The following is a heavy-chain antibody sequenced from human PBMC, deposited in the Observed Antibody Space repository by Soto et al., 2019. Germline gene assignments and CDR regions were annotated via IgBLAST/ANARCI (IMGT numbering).Heavy chain of an antibody. D-gene: IGHD4-4*01. J-gene: IGHJ6*02. CDR3: ARDYRPTDYGMDV. V-gene: IGHV3-7*05. CDR1: GFTFSSYW. CDR2: IKQDGSEK. Sequence: EVQLVESGGGLVQPGGSLRLSCAASGFTFSSYWMSWVRQAPGKGLEWVANIKQDGSEKYYVDSVKGRFTISRDNAKNSLYLQMNSLRAEDTAVYYCARDYRPTDYGMDVWGQGTTVTVSS.